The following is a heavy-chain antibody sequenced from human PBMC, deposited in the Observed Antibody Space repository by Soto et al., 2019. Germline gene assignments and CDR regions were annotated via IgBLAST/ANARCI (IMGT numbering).Heavy chain of an antibody. Sequence: VKVSCKASGGTFSSYAISWVRQAPGQGLEWMGGIIPIFGTANYAQKFQGRVTITADESTSTAYMELSSLRSEDTAVYYCASGGRRIAVARPDNWFDPWGQGTLVTVSS. CDR2: IIPIFGTA. CDR3: ASGGRRIAVARPDNWFDP. V-gene: IGHV1-69*01. CDR1: GGTFSSYA. J-gene: IGHJ5*02. D-gene: IGHD6-19*01.